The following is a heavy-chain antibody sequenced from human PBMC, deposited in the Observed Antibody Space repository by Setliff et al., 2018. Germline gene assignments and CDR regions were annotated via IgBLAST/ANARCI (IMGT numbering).Heavy chain of an antibody. J-gene: IGHJ6*03. CDR2: IKSVSNGGTT. D-gene: IGHD1-1*01. Sequence: PGGSLRLSCGASGFNFNIAWMNWVRQAPGKGLEWVGRIKSVSNGGTTDFSAPVKGRSTISRDDSRNMVYLQMSSLNTEDTATYYCTSAKLERRTGHHYYMDVWGKGTTVTSP. CDR3: TSAKLERRTGHHYYMDV. V-gene: IGHV3-15*01. CDR1: GFNFNIAW.